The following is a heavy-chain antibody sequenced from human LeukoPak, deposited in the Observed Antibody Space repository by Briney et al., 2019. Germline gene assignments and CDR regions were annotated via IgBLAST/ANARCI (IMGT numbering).Heavy chain of an antibody. Sequence: GGSLRLSCAASGFTFYTYSMNWVRQAPGKGLEWVSSISSSGTYTYYADSVKGRFTISRDNAKNSLYLQMSSLTAEDTALYYCAGSPYYDILTGYYTRYFQHWGQGTLVTVSS. J-gene: IGHJ1*01. CDR1: GFTFYTYS. CDR2: ISSSGTYT. CDR3: AGSPYYDILTGYYTRYFQH. D-gene: IGHD3-9*01. V-gene: IGHV3-21*01.